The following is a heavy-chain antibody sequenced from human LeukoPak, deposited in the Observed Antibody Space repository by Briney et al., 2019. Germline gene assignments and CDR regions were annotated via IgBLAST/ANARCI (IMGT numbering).Heavy chain of an antibody. Sequence: SETLSLTCAVSGGSISSSNWWSWVRQPPGKGLEWIGEIYHSGSTNYNPSLKSRVTISVDKSKNQFSLKLSSVTAADTAVYYCAMSGGYSGSYYAYFDYWGQGTLVTVSS. CDR1: GGSISSSNW. CDR2: IYHSGST. J-gene: IGHJ4*02. CDR3: AMSGGYSGSYYAYFDY. D-gene: IGHD1-26*01. V-gene: IGHV4-4*02.